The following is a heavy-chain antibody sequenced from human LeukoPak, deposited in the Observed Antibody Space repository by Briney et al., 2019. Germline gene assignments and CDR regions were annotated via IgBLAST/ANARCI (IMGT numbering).Heavy chain of an antibody. D-gene: IGHD3-22*01. V-gene: IGHV3-30-3*01. CDR2: ISYDGSNK. CDR3: ARGGHYYYDSSGYYEYFQH. J-gene: IGHJ1*01. Sequence: GRSLRLSCAASGFTFSSYAMHWVRQAPGKGLEWVAVISYDGSNKYYADSVKGRFTISRDNSKNTLYLQMNSLRAEGTAVYYCARGGHYYYDSSGYYEYFQHWGQGTLVTVSS. CDR1: GFTFSSYA.